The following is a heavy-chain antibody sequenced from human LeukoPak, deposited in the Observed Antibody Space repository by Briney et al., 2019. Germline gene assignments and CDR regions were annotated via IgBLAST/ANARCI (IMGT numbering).Heavy chain of an antibody. Sequence: GESLQISCKGSGYSFTSYWIGWVRQMPGKGLEWMGIIYPGDSDTRYSPSFEGQVTFSADKSISTAYLQWSSLKASDTAMYYCARGVTYYYDSSTRYYFDYWGQGTLVTVSS. D-gene: IGHD3-22*01. CDR3: ARGVTYYYDSSTRYYFDY. CDR2: IYPGDSDT. CDR1: GYSFTSYW. V-gene: IGHV5-51*01. J-gene: IGHJ4*02.